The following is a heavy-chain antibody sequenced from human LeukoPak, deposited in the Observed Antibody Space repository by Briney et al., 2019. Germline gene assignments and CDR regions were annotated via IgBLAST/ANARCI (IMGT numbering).Heavy chain of an antibody. V-gene: IGHV3-64*05. D-gene: IGHD4-17*01. CDR3: AKFTVTFDY. J-gene: IGHJ4*02. Sequence: GGSLRLSCSASGFTFKSYAMHWVRQAPGKGLEYVSSINTNGANTYYADSVKGRFTISRDNSRNTVYVQMNSLTPEDTAVYYCAKFTVTFDYWGQGTLVTVSS. CDR2: INTNGANT. CDR1: GFTFKSYA.